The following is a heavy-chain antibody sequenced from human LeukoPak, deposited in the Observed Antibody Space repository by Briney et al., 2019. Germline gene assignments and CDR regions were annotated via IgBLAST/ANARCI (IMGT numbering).Heavy chain of an antibody. J-gene: IGHJ4*02. D-gene: IGHD3-22*01. Sequence: GGSLRLSCAASGFTFSSYAMSWVRQAPGKGLEWVSAISGSGGSTYYADSVKGRFTISRGNSKNTLYLQMNSLRAEDTAVYYCAREYYYDSSGYYSDYWGQGTLVTVSS. CDR2: ISGSGGST. CDR1: GFTFSSYA. V-gene: IGHV3-23*01. CDR3: AREYYYDSSGYYSDY.